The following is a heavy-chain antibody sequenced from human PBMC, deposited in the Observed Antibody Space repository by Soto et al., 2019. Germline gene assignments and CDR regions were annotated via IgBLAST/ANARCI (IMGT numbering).Heavy chain of an antibody. D-gene: IGHD3-16*01. CDR2: FGWNSGSI. J-gene: IGHJ4*02. V-gene: IGHV3-9*01. CDR3: AIPKAPYAESDDLGYFDY. Sequence: EVQRVESGGGLVQPGRSLRLACAASGFTFADYAMHWVRQAPGKGLQWVSGFGWNSGSIVSAESVKGRFTISRDTAKNALYLQMNRLRAEDTSLYYCAIPKAPYAESDDLGYFDYWGQGTLVTVSS. CDR1: GFTFADYA.